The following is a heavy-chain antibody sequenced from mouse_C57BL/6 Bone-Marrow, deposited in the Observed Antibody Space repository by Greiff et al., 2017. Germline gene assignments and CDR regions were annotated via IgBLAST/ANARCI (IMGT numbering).Heavy chain of an antibody. Sequence: VLLVQSGPGLVAPSQSLSISCTASGFSLTSYGVDWVRQPPGKGLEWLGVIWGGGSTNNNSALMSRLSIIKDNSNCQVFLKMNSLQTNDTAMYYCAKHIYYYGSSYGYAMDYWGQGTSVTVSS. CDR3: AKHIYYYGSSYGYAMDY. CDR1: GFSLTSYG. D-gene: IGHD1-1*01. CDR2: IWGGGST. V-gene: IGHV2-9*01. J-gene: IGHJ4*01.